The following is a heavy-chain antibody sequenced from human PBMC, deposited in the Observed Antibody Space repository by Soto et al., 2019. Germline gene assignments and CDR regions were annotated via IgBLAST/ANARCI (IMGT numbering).Heavy chain of an antibody. Sequence: GGSLRLSCAASGFTFSSYAMHWVRQAPGKGLEWVAVISYDGSNKYYADSVKGRFTISRDNSKNTLYLQMNSLRAEDTAVYYCARGPLDHIAVAGTDAFDIWGQGTMVTVSS. D-gene: IGHD6-19*01. CDR1: GFTFSSYA. CDR2: ISYDGSNK. J-gene: IGHJ3*02. V-gene: IGHV3-30-3*01. CDR3: ARGPLDHIAVAGTDAFDI.